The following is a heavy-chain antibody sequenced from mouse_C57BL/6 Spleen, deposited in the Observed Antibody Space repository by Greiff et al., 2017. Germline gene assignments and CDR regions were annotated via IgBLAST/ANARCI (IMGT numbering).Heavy chain of an antibody. Sequence: EVKLMESGGGLVKPGGSLKLSCAASGFTFSSYAMSWVRQTPEKRLEWVATISDGGSYTYYPDNVKGRCTISRDTAKNNLYLQMSHLKSEDTAMYYCARDRDGNDAAYWGQGTLVTVSA. CDR2: ISDGGSYT. CDR3: ARDRDGNDAAY. D-gene: IGHD2-2*01. V-gene: IGHV5-4*01. CDR1: GFTFSSYA. J-gene: IGHJ3*01.